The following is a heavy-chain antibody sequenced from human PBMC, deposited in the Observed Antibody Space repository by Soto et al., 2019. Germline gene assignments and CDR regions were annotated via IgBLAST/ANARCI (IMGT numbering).Heavy chain of an antibody. CDR2: INMDGSST. CDR3: ARGPRGLYHHDY. D-gene: IGHD2-2*01. Sequence: EVQLVESGGGLVQPGGSLRLSCAASGFTFSGDWMHWVRQGAGKGLVWVSRINMDGSSTNYADSVKGRFTISRDNAKNTLYLKMNSLRVDDTAVYYCARGPRGLYHHDYWGQGALVTVSS. J-gene: IGHJ4*02. CDR1: GFTFSGDW. V-gene: IGHV3-74*01.